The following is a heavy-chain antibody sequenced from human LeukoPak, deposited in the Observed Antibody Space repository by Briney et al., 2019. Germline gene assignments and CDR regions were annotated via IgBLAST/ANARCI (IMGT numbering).Heavy chain of an antibody. V-gene: IGHV3-30*18. J-gene: IGHJ4*02. CDR2: ISYDGRNK. Sequence: LPGRSLRLPCAASGFTFSSHGMHWVRQGPGKGLEWVAVISYDGRNKYYADSVKGRFTISRDSSKNTLYLQMNSLRVEDTAVYYCAKERSGNGDFSYNYWGQGSLVTVSS. D-gene: IGHD4-17*01. CDR3: AKERSGNGDFSYNY. CDR1: GFTFSSHG.